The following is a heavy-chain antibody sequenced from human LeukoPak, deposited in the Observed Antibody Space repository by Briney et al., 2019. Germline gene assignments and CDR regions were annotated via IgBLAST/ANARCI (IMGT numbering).Heavy chain of an antibody. V-gene: IGHV3-30*03. CDR2: VSYDGSNK. D-gene: IGHD7-27*01. CDR1: GNNISSYG. J-gene: IGHJ4*02. Sequence: GGSLRLSCATSGNNISSYGMHWVRQAPGKGLEWVAVVSYDGSNKYYADSVKGRFTISRDNSKNTLYLQINSLRAEDTAVYYCARAGTGDRDFDYWGQGTLVTVSS. CDR3: ARAGTGDRDFDY.